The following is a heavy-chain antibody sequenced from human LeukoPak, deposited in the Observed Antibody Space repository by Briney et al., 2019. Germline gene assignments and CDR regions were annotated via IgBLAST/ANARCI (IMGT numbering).Heavy chain of an antibody. CDR3: ARITMGATSANFYYYFLDA. J-gene: IGHJ6*03. CDR1: GFTFSGYT. Sequence: GGSLRLSWAASGFTFSGYTLHWVRQAPGKGLEYVSAIISHGGSTHYADSVKGRFTVSRDNSKNTLYLQMDSLRAEDMAVYYCARITMGATSANFYYYFLDAWGKGTTVTVSS. D-gene: IGHD3-3*01. CDR2: IISHGGST. V-gene: IGHV3-64*02.